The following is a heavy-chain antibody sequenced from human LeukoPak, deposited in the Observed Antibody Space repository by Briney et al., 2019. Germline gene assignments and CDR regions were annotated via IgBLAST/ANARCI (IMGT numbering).Heavy chain of an antibody. D-gene: IGHD3-3*01. V-gene: IGHV3-23*01. Sequence: GGSLRLSCAVSGFIFSSFAMSWVRQAPGKGLEWVSGIDGDGGNTWNADSVKGRFTISRDNSKSTLYLQMNSLRVEDTAVYYCARSSPAIGVGLWGQGTLVTVSS. CDR3: ARSSPAIGVGL. CDR2: IDGDGGNT. J-gene: IGHJ4*02. CDR1: GFIFSSFA.